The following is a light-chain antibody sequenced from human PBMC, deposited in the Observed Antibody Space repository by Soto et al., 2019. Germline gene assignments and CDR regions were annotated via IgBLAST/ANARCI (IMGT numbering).Light chain of an antibody. V-gene: IGLV1-40*01. CDR1: SSNIGAGYD. J-gene: IGLJ3*02. CDR2: RNN. CDR3: HSYDSSLSGLV. Sequence: QSVLTQPPSVSGAPGQRVTISCTGSSSNIGAGYDVHWYQQLPGTAPKLLIYRNNNRPSGVPDRFSGSKSGTSASLAITGLQAEDEADYYCHSYDSSLSGLVFGGGTKLTVL.